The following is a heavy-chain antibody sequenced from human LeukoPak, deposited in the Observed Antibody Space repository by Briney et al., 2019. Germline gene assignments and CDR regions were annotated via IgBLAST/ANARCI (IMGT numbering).Heavy chain of an antibody. CDR1: GYSISSGYY. J-gene: IGHJ4*02. CDR2: IYHGGST. CDR3: ARVSGPSPDY. V-gene: IGHV4-38-2*02. D-gene: IGHD6-25*01. Sequence: SETLSLTCTVSGYSISSGYYWGWIRQPPGKGLEWIGSIYHGGSTYYNPSLKSRVTISVDTSKNQFSLKVSSVTAADTAVYYCARVSGPSPDYWGQGTLVTVSS.